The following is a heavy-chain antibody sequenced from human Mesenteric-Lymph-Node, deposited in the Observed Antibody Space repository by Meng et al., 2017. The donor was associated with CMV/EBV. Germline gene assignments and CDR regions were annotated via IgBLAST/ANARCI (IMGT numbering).Heavy chain of an antibody. CDR2: INPGATRA. CDR1: GYTFIDHY. Sequence: CKASGYTFIDHYIHWVRQAPGQGLEWMGVINPGATRATYAQKFQGRITITRDTSTSTVYMEVSSLQSGDTAVYYCARGRDSGWSAGDPWGQGTLVTVSS. J-gene: IGHJ5*02. CDR3: ARGRDSGWSAGDP. V-gene: IGHV1-46*01. D-gene: IGHD6-19*01.